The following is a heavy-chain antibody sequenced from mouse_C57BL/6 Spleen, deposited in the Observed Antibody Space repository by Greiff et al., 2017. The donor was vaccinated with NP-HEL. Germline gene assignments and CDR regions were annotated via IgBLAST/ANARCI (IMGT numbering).Heavy chain of an antibody. D-gene: IGHD2-3*01. Sequence: VKLMESGAELVRPGASVTLSCKASGYTFTDYEMHWVKQTPVHGLEWIGAIDPETGGTAYNQKFKGKAILTADKSSSTAYMELRSLTSEDSAVYYCTRGDDGYYYAMDYWGQGTSVTVSS. CDR1: GYTFTDYE. J-gene: IGHJ4*01. CDR3: TRGDDGYYYAMDY. CDR2: IDPETGGT. V-gene: IGHV1-15*01.